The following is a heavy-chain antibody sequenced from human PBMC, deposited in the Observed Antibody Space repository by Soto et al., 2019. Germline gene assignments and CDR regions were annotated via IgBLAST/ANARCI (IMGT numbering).Heavy chain of an antibody. Sequence: VQLVESGGVVVQPGGSLRLSCAASGFTFDDYTMHWVRQAPGKGLEWIGEISHSGTTNYNPSLKCRVTISVDVSKNHFSLNLTSVTAADTAVYYCARDFKAPNDAWACDSWGQGTLVTVSS. CDR3: ARDFKAPNDAWACDS. CDR2: ISHSGTT. D-gene: IGHD3-16*01. V-gene: IGHV4-4*02. CDR1: GFTFDDYTM. J-gene: IGHJ4*02.